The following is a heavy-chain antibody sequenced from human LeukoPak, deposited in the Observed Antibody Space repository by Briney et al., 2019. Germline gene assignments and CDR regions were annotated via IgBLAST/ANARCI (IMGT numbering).Heavy chain of an antibody. V-gene: IGHV1-69*13. J-gene: IGHJ5*02. CDR2: IIPIFGTA. Sequence: SVKVSCKASGGTFSSYAISWVRQAPGQGLEWMGGIIPIFGTANYAQKFQGRVTITADESTSTAYMELSSLRSEDTAVYYCARHLVAAGLTRGWFDPWGQGTLVTVSS. D-gene: IGHD6-13*01. CDR1: GGTFSSYA. CDR3: ARHLVAAGLTRGWFDP.